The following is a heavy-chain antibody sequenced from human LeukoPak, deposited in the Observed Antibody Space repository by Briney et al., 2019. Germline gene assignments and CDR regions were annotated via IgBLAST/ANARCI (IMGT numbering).Heavy chain of an antibody. J-gene: IGHJ5*02. CDR1: GYTFTSYY. Sequence: ASVKVSCKASGYTFTSYYMHWVRQAPGQGLEWMGLINPSGGSTSYAQKFQGRVTMTRDTSTSTVYMELSSLRSEDTAVYYCARGGITIFGVVKVWFDPWGQGTLVTVSS. V-gene: IGHV1-46*01. CDR3: ARGGITIFGVVKVWFDP. CDR2: INPSGGST. D-gene: IGHD3-3*01.